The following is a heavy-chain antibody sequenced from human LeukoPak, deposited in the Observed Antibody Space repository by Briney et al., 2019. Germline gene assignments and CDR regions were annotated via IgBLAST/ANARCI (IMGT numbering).Heavy chain of an antibody. V-gene: IGHV4-59*01. CDR3: ARDSRGQYGMDV. Sequence: SETLSLTSTVSGGSISSYYWSWIRQPPGKGLEWIGYIYYSGSTNYNPSLKSRVTISVDTSKNQFSLKLSSVTAADTAVYYCARDSRGQYGMDVWGQGTTVTVSS. CDR2: IYYSGST. CDR1: GGSISSYY. J-gene: IGHJ6*02. D-gene: IGHD3-10*01.